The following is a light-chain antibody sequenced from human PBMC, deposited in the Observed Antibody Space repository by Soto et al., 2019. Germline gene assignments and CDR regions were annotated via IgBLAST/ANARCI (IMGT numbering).Light chain of an antibody. CDR2: WAS. CDR3: QQYYTAPVT. Sequence: DIVMTQSPDSLAVSLGERATINCKSSQSVLSSSNNKNYLAWYQQKPGQPPKLFIYWASTRESGVPDRFSGSGSATDFTLTISSLQAEDVAVYYCQQYYTAPVTFGGGTKVEI. V-gene: IGKV4-1*01. CDR1: QSVLSSSNNKNY. J-gene: IGKJ4*01.